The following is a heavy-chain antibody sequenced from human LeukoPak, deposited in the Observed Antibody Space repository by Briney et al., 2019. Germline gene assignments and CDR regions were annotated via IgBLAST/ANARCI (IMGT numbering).Heavy chain of an antibody. Sequence: GGSLRLSCAASGFTFSSYSMNWVRQAPGKGLEWVSYISSSSSSTIYYADSVKGRFTISRDNAKNSLYLQMNSLRAEDTAVYYCASGKTTVIDWGQGTLVTVSS. CDR1: GFTFSSYS. D-gene: IGHD4-17*01. V-gene: IGHV3-48*01. J-gene: IGHJ4*02. CDR2: ISSSSSSTI. CDR3: ASGKTTVID.